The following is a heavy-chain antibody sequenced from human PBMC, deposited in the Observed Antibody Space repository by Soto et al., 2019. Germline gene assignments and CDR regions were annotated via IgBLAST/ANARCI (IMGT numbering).Heavy chain of an antibody. D-gene: IGHD2-15*01. V-gene: IGHV5-51*01. CDR1: GYSFTSYW. Sequence: GESLKISCKGSGYSFTSYWIGWVRQMPGKGLEWMGIIYPGDSDTRYSPSFQGQVTISADKSISTAYLQWSSLKASDTAMYYCARHGLGYCSGGSCYSHYYYGMDVWGQGTTVTVSS. J-gene: IGHJ6*02. CDR2: IYPGDSDT. CDR3: ARHGLGYCSGGSCYSHYYYGMDV.